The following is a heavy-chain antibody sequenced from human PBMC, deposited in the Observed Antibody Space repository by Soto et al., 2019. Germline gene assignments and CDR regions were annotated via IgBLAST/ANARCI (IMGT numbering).Heavy chain of an antibody. CDR3: ARGKLGNWFDP. D-gene: IGHD1-26*01. CDR1: GFTCSSYD. CDR2: IGTAGDT. J-gene: IGHJ5*02. Sequence: GGSLRLSCAASGFTCSSYDMHWVRQATGKGLEWVSAIGTAGDTYYPGSVKGRFTISRENAKNSLYLQMNSLRAGDTAVYYCARGKLGNWFDPWCQGTLVTVSS. V-gene: IGHV3-13*01.